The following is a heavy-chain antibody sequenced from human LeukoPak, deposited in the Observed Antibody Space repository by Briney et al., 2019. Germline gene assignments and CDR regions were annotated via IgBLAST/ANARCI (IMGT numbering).Heavy chain of an antibody. V-gene: IGHV1-46*01. CDR3: ARGVGYYDSSGYHFDY. J-gene: IGHJ4*02. CDR1: GYTFTSYY. CDR2: INPSGGST. Sequence: ASVKVSCKASGYTFTSYYMHWVRQAPGQGLEWMGIINPSGGSTSYAQKFQGRVTMTRDTSTSTVYMELSSLRSEDTAVYYCARGVGYYDSSGYHFDYWGQGTLVSPSS. D-gene: IGHD3-22*01.